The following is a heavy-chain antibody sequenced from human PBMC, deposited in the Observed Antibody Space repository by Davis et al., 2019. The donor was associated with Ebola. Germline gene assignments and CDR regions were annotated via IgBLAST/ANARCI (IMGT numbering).Heavy chain of an antibody. CDR2: INHSGST. V-gene: IGHV4-34*01. D-gene: IGHD4-11*01. Sequence: SETLSLTCAVSGGSFSGYYWSWIRQPPGKGLEWIGEINHSGSTNYNPSLKSRVTISVDTSKNQFSLKLSSVTAADTAVYYCARGRYSNRFDYWGQGTLVTVSS. CDR1: GGSFSGYY. CDR3: ARGRYSNRFDY. J-gene: IGHJ4*02.